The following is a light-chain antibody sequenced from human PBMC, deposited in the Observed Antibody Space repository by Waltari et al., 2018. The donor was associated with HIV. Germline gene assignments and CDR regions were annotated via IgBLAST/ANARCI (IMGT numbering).Light chain of an antibody. CDR2: GAS. V-gene: IGKV3-20*01. CDR1: QRRGSAIF. Sequence: LTQTPDIPYSSIGDNVTLSCRASQRRGSAIFGTPFFGQTNLAWYHQRPGQAPSLLLYGASTRTTGISDRLSGTESGPDFALAISGLQLEDFGTYFCLQYGVSPRTFGQGTKVQF. CDR3: LQYGVSPRT. J-gene: IGKJ1*01.